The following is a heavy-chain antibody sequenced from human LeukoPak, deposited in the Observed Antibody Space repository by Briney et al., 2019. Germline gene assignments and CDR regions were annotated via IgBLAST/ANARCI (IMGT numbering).Heavy chain of an antibody. J-gene: IGHJ3*02. V-gene: IGHV4-34*01. CDR2: INHSGST. CDR3: ARDRVVVTAIPSAFDI. CDR1: GGSFSGYY. D-gene: IGHD2-21*02. Sequence: SETLSLTCGVYGGSFSGYYWSWIRQPPGKGLEWIGEINHSGSTNYNPSLKSRVTISVDTSKNQFSLKLSSVTAADTAVYYCARDRVVVTAIPSAFDIWGQGTMVTVSS.